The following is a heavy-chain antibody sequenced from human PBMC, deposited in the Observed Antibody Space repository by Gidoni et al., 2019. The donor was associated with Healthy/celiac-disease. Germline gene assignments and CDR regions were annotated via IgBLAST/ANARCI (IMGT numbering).Heavy chain of an antibody. CDR2: INPSGGSP. CDR3: ARSGEGYGSGAMDV. Sequence: QVQLVQAGAEGKKPGASVKGSCKASGDTFTSYYMHWVRQAPGQGLEWMGLINPSGGSPSYAQKFPGRVTMTRDTSTSTVYMELSSLRSEDTAVYYCARSGEGYGSGAMDVWGQGTTVTVSS. CDR1: GDTFTSYY. J-gene: IGHJ6*02. D-gene: IGHD3-10*01. V-gene: IGHV1-46*03.